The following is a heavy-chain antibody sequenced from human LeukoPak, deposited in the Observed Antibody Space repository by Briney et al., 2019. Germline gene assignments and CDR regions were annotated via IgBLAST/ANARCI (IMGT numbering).Heavy chain of an antibody. CDR1: GFTFSSYS. V-gene: IGHV3-21*03. J-gene: IGHJ3*02. CDR2: ISSSSSYI. Sequence: PGGSLRLSCAASGFTFSSYSMNWVRQAPGKGLEWVSSISSSSSYIYYADSVKGRFTISRDNAKNSLYLQMNSLRAEDTAVYYCARDYIVGATNALDIWGQGTMVTVSS. D-gene: IGHD1-26*01. CDR3: ARDYIVGATNALDI.